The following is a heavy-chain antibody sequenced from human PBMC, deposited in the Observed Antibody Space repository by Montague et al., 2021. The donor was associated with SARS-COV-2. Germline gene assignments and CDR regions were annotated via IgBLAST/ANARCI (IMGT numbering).Heavy chain of an antibody. V-gene: IGHV4-34*01. D-gene: IGHD2-8*01. Sequence: SETLSLTCAVYRGSVNSYYWTWIRQAPGKGLAWIGEINHSGTTNYNPSLKSRVTMSIDASKRQFSLRLNSVSAADTAVYFCARGRPVQGSIRHFESVSSGVLDLWGPGSLVIVS. CDR3: ARGRPVQGSIRHFESVSSGVLDL. J-gene: IGHJ4*03. CDR1: RGSVNSYY. CDR2: INHSGTT.